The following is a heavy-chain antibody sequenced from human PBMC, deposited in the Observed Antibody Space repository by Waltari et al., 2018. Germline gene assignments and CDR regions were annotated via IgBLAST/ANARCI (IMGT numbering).Heavy chain of an antibody. J-gene: IGHJ4*02. D-gene: IGHD3-22*01. CDR1: GFTFSSYW. V-gene: IGHV3-74*01. Sequence: EVQLVESGGGLVQPGGSLRLSCAASGFTFSSYWMHWVRQAPGKGLVWVSRMNTDGSSTSYADSVKGRFTISRDNAKNTLYLQMNSLRAEDTAVYYCARLYDSSGYYYPTGGDYWGQGTLVTVSS. CDR3: ARLYDSSGYYYPTGGDY. CDR2: MNTDGSST.